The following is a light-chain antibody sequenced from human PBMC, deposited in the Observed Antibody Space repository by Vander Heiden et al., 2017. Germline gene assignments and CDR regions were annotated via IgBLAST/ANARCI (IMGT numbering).Light chain of an antibody. Sequence: EILLPQSPATLSLSPGERATLSCRASQSVSSYLAWYQQKPGQAPRLLIYDASNRATGIPARFSGSGSGTDFTLTISSLEPEDFAVYYCQQRSNWPPIFTFGPGTKVDIK. CDR3: QQRSNWPPIFT. V-gene: IGKV3-11*01. CDR1: QSVSSY. CDR2: DAS. J-gene: IGKJ3*01.